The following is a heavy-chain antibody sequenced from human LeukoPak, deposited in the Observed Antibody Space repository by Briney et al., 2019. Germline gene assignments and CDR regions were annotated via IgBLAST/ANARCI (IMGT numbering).Heavy chain of an antibody. CDR2: MNPNSGNT. D-gene: IGHD6-6*01. CDR1: GYTCTSYD. Sequence: ASVKVSCKASGYTCTSYDINWVRQATGQGLEWMGWMNPNSGNTGYAQKFQGRVTMTRNASISTAYMELSSLRSEDTAVYYCARGVGSSSSHWFDPWGQGTLVTVSS. V-gene: IGHV1-8*01. CDR3: ARGVGSSSSHWFDP. J-gene: IGHJ5*02.